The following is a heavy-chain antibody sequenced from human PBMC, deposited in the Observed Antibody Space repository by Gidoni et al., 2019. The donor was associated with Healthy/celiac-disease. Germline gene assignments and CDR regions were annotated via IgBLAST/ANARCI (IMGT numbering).Heavy chain of an antibody. V-gene: IGHV4-39*01. J-gene: IGHJ4*02. Sequence: QLQLQESGPGLVRPSETLSLPCPVSGGSISSSSYYWGWIRQPPGKGLEWIGSIYYRGSTYYNPSLKSRVTISVDTSKNQFSLKLSSVTAADTAVYYCANVLGYSSSTAPANWGQGTLVTVSS. CDR1: GGSISSSSYY. CDR2: IYYRGST. CDR3: ANVLGYSSSTAPAN. D-gene: IGHD6-13*01.